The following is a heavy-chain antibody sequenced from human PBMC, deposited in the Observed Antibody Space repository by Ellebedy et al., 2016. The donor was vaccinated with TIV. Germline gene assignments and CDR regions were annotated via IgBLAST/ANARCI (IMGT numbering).Heavy chain of an antibody. J-gene: IGHJ1*01. CDR1: GFTFSSYA. V-gene: IGHV3-23*01. CDR2: ISGSGGST. Sequence: GESLKISCAASGFTFSSYAMSWVRQAPGKGLEWVSAISGSGGSTYYADSVKGRFTISRDNSKNTLYLQMNSLRAEDTAVYYCAKLVLMVYAIPEYFQHWGQGTLVTVSS. D-gene: IGHD2-8*01. CDR3: AKLVLMVYAIPEYFQH.